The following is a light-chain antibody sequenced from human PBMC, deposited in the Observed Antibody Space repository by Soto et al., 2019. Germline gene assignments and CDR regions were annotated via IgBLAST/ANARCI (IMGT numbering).Light chain of an antibody. CDR1: SSDVGGYDY. Sequence: QSAMTQPASVSGSPGQSITISCTGTSSDVGGYDYVSWYQQHPGKVPKLMIYDVSSRPSGVPNRFSGSKSGNTASLTISGLQAEYEADYYCSSYASSSTLVFGGGTKLTVL. J-gene: IGLJ2*01. V-gene: IGLV2-14*01. CDR3: SSYASSSTLV. CDR2: DVS.